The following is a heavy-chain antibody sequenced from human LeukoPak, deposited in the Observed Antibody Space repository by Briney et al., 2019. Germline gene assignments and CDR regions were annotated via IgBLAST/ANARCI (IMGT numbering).Heavy chain of an antibody. J-gene: IGHJ3*02. CDR3: ARDGEWLPDAFDI. V-gene: IGHV3-7*01. CDR2: IKQDGSEK. D-gene: IGHD3-3*01. Sequence: GGSLRLSCGASGFTFSSCGMSWVRQAPGKGLEWVANIKQDGSEKYYVDSVKGRFTISRDNAKNSLYLQMNSLRAEDTAVYYCARDGEWLPDAFDIWGQGTMVTVSS. CDR1: GFTFSSCG.